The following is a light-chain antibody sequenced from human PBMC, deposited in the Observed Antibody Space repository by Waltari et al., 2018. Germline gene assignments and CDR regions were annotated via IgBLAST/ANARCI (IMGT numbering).Light chain of an antibody. CDR2: EDS. J-gene: IGLJ3*02. CDR1: SRDVGSYEL. CDR3: CSYGGSSPWV. V-gene: IGLV2-23*01. Sequence: QSAPTQPASVSGSPGQALTISRPGTSRDVGSYELVSWYQQHPGKAPKFIIYEDSKRPSGVSNRFSASKSGNTASLTISGLQVEDEAHYYCCSYGGSSPWVFGGGTKVIVL.